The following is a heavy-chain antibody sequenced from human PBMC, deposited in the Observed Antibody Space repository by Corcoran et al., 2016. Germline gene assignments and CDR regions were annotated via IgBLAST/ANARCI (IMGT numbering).Heavy chain of an antibody. V-gene: IGHV3-33*01. CDR3: AGDPPSSGWAFAY. D-gene: IGHD6-19*01. CDR1: GFTFRPYA. J-gene: IGHJ4*02. Sequence: QVHLVDSGGGVVQPGRSLRLSCAASGFTFRPYAMHWVRQAPGKGLEWVAFIWADGSNQQYADSVKGRFTISRDNFKNTVYLQMDSLRVEETAVYSCAGDPPSSGWAFAYWGQGTLVTVSS. CDR2: IWADGSNQ.